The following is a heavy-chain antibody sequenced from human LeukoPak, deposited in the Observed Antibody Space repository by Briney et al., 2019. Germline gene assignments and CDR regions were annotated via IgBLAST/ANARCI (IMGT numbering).Heavy chain of an antibody. J-gene: IGHJ4*02. CDR1: GFTFSSFG. Sequence: GGSPRLSCAASGFTFSSFGMHWVRQAPGKGLVWVSRINSDGRSTNYADSVKGRFTISRDNAKNTVFLQMSSLRDEDTAVYYCARGWDGYSYGIWGQGTLVTVSS. V-gene: IGHV3-74*01. CDR3: ARGWDGYSYGI. CDR2: INSDGRST. D-gene: IGHD5-18*01.